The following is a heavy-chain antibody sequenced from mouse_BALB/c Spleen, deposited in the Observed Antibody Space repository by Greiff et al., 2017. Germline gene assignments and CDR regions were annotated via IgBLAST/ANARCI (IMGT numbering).Heavy chain of an antibody. J-gene: IGHJ3*01. CDR2: IWAGGST. D-gene: IGHD2-12*01. CDR1: GFSLTSYG. CDR3: ARAPYDGLFAY. V-gene: IGHV2-9*02. Sequence: VQGVESGPGLVAPSQSLSITCTVSGFSLTSYGVHWVRQPPGKGLEWLGVIWAGGSTNYNSALMSRLSISKDNSKSQVFLKMNSLQTDDTAMYYCARAPYDGLFAYWGQGTLVTVSA.